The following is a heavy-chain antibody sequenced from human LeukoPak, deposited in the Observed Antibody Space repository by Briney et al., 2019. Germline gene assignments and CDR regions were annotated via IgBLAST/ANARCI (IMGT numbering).Heavy chain of an antibody. D-gene: IGHD4-23*01. V-gene: IGHV3-48*02. Sequence: GGSLRLSRAASGFTLSSYSMNWVRQAPGKGLEWVSYICTSSSTIYYADSVKGRFTISRDNARNSLYLQMNSLRDEETAVYYCARHDYGGNSGDYWGQGTLVTVSS. CDR1: GFTLSSYS. CDR2: ICTSSSTI. CDR3: ARHDYGGNSGDY. J-gene: IGHJ4*02.